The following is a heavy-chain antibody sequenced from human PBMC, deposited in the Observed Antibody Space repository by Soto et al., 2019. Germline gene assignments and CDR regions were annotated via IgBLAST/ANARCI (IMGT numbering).Heavy chain of an antibody. CDR1: GFTFTSYA. Sequence: PGGSLRLSCAASGFTFTSYAMSWVRLTPGKCLEWVSAISGSGSNTFYADSVRGRFAISRDNSKNTVFLQMNNLRAEDTAVYFCARDRATFDYWGQGXRVTVYS. D-gene: IGHD1-26*01. J-gene: IGHJ4*02. CDR3: ARDRATFDY. CDR2: ISGSGSNT. V-gene: IGHV3-23*01.